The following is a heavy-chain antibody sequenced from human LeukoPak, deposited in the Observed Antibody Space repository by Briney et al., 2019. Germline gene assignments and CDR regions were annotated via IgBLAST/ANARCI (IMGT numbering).Heavy chain of an antibody. D-gene: IGHD6-13*01. CDR1: GGSISSGSYY. Sequence: SQTLSLTCTVSGGSISSGSYYWSWIRQPAGKGLEWIGRIYTSGSTNYNPSLKSRVTISVDTSKNQFSLKLSSVTAADTAVYYCARYSSSYDAFDIWGQGTMVTASS. CDR3: ARYSSSYDAFDI. V-gene: IGHV4-61*02. J-gene: IGHJ3*02. CDR2: IYTSGST.